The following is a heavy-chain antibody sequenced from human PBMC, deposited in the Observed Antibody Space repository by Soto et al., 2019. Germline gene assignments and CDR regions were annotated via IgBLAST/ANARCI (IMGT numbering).Heavy chain of an antibody. CDR2: ISWNSGSI. Sequence: EVQLVESGGGLVQPGRSLRLSCAASGFTFDDYAMHWVRQAPGKGLEWVSSISWNSGSIAYAGSVKGRFTISRDNAKKSLHLQMNSLRAEATVLYYCAKEYMWGGGRDSYGMDVWGQGTTVTVSS. D-gene: IGHD1-26*01. CDR1: GFTFDDYA. J-gene: IGHJ6*02. V-gene: IGHV3-9*01. CDR3: AKEYMWGGGRDSYGMDV.